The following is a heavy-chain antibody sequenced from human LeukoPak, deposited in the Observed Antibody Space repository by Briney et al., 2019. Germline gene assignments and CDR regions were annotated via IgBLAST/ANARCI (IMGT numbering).Heavy chain of an antibody. CDR2: IYYNGNT. CDR3: TGLHFAAAEEFDP. J-gene: IGHJ5*02. Sequence: SSETLSLTCTVSGGSINGHYWSWIRQSPGKGLEWIGYIYYNGNTNYNPSLKSRITISVDTFKNQFSLNLSSVTAADTAVYYCTGLHFAAAEEFDPWGQGTLVTVSS. CDR1: GGSINGHY. V-gene: IGHV4-59*08. D-gene: IGHD6-13*01.